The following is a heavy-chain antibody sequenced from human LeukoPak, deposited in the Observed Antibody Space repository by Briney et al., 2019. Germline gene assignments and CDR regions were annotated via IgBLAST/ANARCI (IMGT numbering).Heavy chain of an antibody. V-gene: IGHV4-34*01. Sequence: SETLSLPCAVYGGSFSGYYWSWIRQPPGKGLEWIGEINHSGSTNYNPSLKSRVTISVDTSKNQFSLKLSSVTAADTAVYYCARTAIAVAGTPFDYWGQGTLVTVSS. J-gene: IGHJ4*02. CDR3: ARTAIAVAGTPFDY. D-gene: IGHD6-19*01. CDR1: GGSFSGYY. CDR2: INHSGST.